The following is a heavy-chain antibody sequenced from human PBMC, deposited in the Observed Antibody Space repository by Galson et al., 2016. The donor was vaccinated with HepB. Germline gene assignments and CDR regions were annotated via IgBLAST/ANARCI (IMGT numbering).Heavy chain of an antibody. D-gene: IGHD5-18*01. J-gene: IGHJ2*01. CDR3: ARDLTGYSYADYRYFDL. Sequence: SETLSLTCTVSGGSISRYYWSWIRQPPGKGLEWIGYIYSSGSTTYNPSLKSRVIISVDTSKNQFSLKLSSATAADTAVYYCARDLTGYSYADYRYFDLWVRGTLVTVSS. V-gene: IGHV4-59*01. CDR1: GGSISRYY. CDR2: IYSSGST.